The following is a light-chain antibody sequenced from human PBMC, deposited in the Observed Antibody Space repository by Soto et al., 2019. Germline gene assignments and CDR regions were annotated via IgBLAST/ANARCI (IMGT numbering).Light chain of an antibody. CDR3: QQYNDWTRT. V-gene: IGKV3-15*01. Sequence: EVVMTQSPATLSLSQGARATLSCSASQTARSNLAWYPPKSVKAPRVLIHGASTRSTGVPDRFSGSGSGTDFTLTISSLQSEDFAVYYCQQYNDWTRTFGQGTQVEIK. CDR1: QTARSN. CDR2: GAS. J-gene: IGKJ1*01.